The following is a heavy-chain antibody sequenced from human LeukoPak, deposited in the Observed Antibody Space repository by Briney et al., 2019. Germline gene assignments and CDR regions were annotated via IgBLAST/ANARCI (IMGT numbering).Heavy chain of an antibody. CDR2: ISSSSSYI. Sequence: GGSLRLSCAASGFTFSSYSMNWVRQAPGKGLEWVSSISSSSSYIYYADSVKGRFTISRDNAKNSLYLQMNSLRAEDTALYYCARDANYGDYARGAFDIWGQGTMVTVSS. CDR1: GFTFSSYS. CDR3: ARDANYGDYARGAFDI. J-gene: IGHJ3*02. D-gene: IGHD4-17*01. V-gene: IGHV3-21*04.